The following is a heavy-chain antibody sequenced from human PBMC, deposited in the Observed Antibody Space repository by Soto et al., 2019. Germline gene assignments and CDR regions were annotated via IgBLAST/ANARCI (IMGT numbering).Heavy chain of an antibody. V-gene: IGHV4-59*01. Sequence: SETLSLTCTVSGGSISSYYWSWIRQPPGKGLEWIGYIYYSGSTNYNPSLKSRVTISVNASKNQFSLKLTSVTAADTAVYYCAKNWNWGSLVHWGQGTLVTVS. CDR2: IYYSGST. CDR1: GGSISSYY. J-gene: IGHJ4*02. D-gene: IGHD7-27*01. CDR3: AKNWNWGSLVH.